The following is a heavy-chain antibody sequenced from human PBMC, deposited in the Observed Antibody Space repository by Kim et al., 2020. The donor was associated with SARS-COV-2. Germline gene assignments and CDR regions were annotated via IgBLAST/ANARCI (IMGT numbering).Heavy chain of an antibody. CDR3: VRAVGGGD. V-gene: IGHV3-7*03. CDR1: GFTFSNSW. CDR2: IKPGGSEK. Sequence: GGSLRLSCVASGFTFSNSWMSWVRQAPGKGLEWVATIKPGGSEKSSDDSVTGRFTISRDNARNSVYLQMNSLRGEDTAMDYCVRAVGGGDWGQGTLVTVSS. D-gene: IGHD2-15*01. J-gene: IGHJ4*02.